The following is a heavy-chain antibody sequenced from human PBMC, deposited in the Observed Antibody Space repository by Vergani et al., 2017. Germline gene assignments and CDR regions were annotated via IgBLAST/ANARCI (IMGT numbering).Heavy chain of an antibody. J-gene: IGHJ6*02. CDR1: GGSISSGSYY. V-gene: IGHV4-61*02. CDR2: IYTSGST. D-gene: IGHD3-10*01. Sequence: QVQLQESGPGLVKPSQTLSLTCTVSGGSISSGSYYWSWIRRPAGKGLEWIGRIYTSGSTNYNPSLKSRVTISVDTSKNKFSLKLSSVTAADTAVYYCARGRDPYYYYGMDVWGQGTTVTVSS. CDR3: ARGRDPYYYYGMDV.